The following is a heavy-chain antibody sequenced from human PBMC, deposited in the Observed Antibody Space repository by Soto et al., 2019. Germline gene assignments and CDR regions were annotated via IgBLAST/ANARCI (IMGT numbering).Heavy chain of an antibody. CDR1: GGSISSYY. J-gene: IGHJ4*02. V-gene: IGHV4-59*01. CDR2: IYYSGST. CDR3: ARVAGGYYFDY. D-gene: IGHD3-16*01. Sequence: SETLSLTCTVSGGSISSYYWSWIRQPPGKGLEWIGYIYYSGSTNYNPSLNSRVTISVDTSKNQFSLKLSSVTAADTAVYYCARVAGGYYFDYWGQGTLVTVSS.